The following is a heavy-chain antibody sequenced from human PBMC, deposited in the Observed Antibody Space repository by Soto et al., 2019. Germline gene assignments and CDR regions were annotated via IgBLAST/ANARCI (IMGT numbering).Heavy chain of an antibody. V-gene: IGHV4-4*02. CDR2: IYHSGST. D-gene: IGHD5-12*01. CDR3: ARGNSGYEPSYFDY. CDR1: GGSISSSNW. Sequence: SETLSLTCAVSGGSISSSNWWSWVRQPPGRGLEWIGEIYHSGSTNYNPSLKSRVTISVDKSKNQFSLKLSSVTAADTAVYYCARGNSGYEPSYFDYWGQGTLVTV. J-gene: IGHJ4*02.